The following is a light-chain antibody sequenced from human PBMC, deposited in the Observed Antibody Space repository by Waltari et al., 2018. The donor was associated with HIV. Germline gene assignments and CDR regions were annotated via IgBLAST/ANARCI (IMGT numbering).Light chain of an antibody. Sequence: QSVLTQPPSGSGAPGQRVTISCTGSSSNIGAGYDVHWYQQLPGTAPKLLIYGHSNRPSGVPDRFSGSKSGTSASLAITGLQAEDEADYYCQSYDSSLSGYVFGTGTKVTVL. V-gene: IGLV1-40*01. CDR2: GHS. CDR3: QSYDSSLSGYV. J-gene: IGLJ1*01. CDR1: SSNIGAGYD.